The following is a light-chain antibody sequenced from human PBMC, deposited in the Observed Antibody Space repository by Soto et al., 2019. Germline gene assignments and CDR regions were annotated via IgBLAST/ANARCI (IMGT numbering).Light chain of an antibody. J-gene: IGKJ1*01. CDR2: AAS. CDR1: QSINSY. Sequence: DIQMTQSPSSLSASVGDRVTITCRASQSINSYLNWYQQKPGKAPKLPIYAASSLQSGVPSRFSGSGSGTEFTLSISSLQPDDFATYYCQHYNVYPWTFGQGTKVDIK. CDR3: QHYNVYPWT. V-gene: IGKV1-39*01.